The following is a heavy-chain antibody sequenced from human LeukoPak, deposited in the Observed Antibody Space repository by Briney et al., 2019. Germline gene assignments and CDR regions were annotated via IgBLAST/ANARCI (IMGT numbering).Heavy chain of an antibody. CDR2: IWYDGSNK. J-gene: IGHJ4*02. CDR3: ARDYRTAAAGLDY. D-gene: IGHD6-13*01. Sequence: GGPLRLSCAASGFTFSSYGMHWVRQAPGKGLEWVAVIWYDGSNKYYADSVKGRFTISRDNSKNTLYLQMNSLRAEDTAVYYCARDYRTAAAGLDYWGQGTLVTVSS. CDR1: GFTFSSYG. V-gene: IGHV3-33*01.